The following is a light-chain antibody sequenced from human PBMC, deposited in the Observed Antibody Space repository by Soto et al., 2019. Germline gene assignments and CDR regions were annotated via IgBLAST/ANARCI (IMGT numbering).Light chain of an antibody. CDR2: EVR. V-gene: IGLV2-8*01. Sequence: QSALTQPPSASGSPGQSVTISCTGTTSDIGRYNYVSWYQQHPGTAPKLIIYEVRKRPSGVPDRFSASKSANSASLTFSGLQPEYEADYYCGSYGGSNNWVFGGGTKVTVL. CDR1: TSDIGRYNY. J-gene: IGLJ3*02. CDR3: GSYGGSNNWV.